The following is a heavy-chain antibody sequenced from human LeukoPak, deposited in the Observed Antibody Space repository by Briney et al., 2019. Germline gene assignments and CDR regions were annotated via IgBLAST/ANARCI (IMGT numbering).Heavy chain of an antibody. CDR3: ARGSGYIYGDSFDI. CDR1: GYSFTSYW. V-gene: IGHV5-51*01. CDR2: NYPGDCDT. J-gene: IGHJ3*02. D-gene: IGHD5-18*01. Sequence: GESLKIFCKGAGYSFTSYWIGWVRRMPGKGLEWMGINYPGDCDTRYSPSFQGRVTISADKSISTAYLQWSSLKASDTAMYYCARGSGYIYGDSFDIWGNATMVTVSS.